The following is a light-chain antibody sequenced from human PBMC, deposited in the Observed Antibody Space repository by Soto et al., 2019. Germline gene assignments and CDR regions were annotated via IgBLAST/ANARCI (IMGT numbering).Light chain of an antibody. CDR1: SSSVGAGYD. V-gene: IGLV1-40*01. CDR3: QSYDNILSAVV. CDR2: SNP. Sequence: QSVLTQPPSVSGAPGQRVTISCTGSSSSVGAGYDVHWYQHLPGTAPKLLIFSNPNRPSGVPDRFSGSKSGTSVSLAIAGLQAEDEGDYYCQSYDNILSAVVFGGGTKVTVL. J-gene: IGLJ2*01.